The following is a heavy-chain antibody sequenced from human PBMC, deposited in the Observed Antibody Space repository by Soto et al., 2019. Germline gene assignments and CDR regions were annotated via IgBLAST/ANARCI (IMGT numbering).Heavy chain of an antibody. CDR1: GGSISSSY. D-gene: IGHD6-19*01. J-gene: IGHJ3*01. V-gene: IGHV4-59*01. CDR3: ARSVVHQWLVHDAFDV. CDR2: IYYSGTT. Sequence: SETLSLTCTVSGGSISSSYWSWIRQSPGKGLEWIAYIYYSGTTNYNPPLESRVTISIDTSKNQFSLRLTSVTAADTAVYYCARSVVHQWLVHDAFDVWGRGTLVTVSS.